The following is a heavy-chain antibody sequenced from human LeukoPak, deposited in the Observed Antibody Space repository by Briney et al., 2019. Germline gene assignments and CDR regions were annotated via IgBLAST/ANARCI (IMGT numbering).Heavy chain of an antibody. CDR2: INPSGGST. Sequence: GASVKVSCKASGYTFTSYYMHWVRQAPGQGLEWMGIINPSGGSTSYAQKFQGRVTMTRDTSTSTAYMELSRLRSDDTAVYYCARPGYSYATGWFDPWGQGTLVTVSS. CDR1: GYTFTSYY. J-gene: IGHJ5*02. CDR3: ARPGYSYATGWFDP. V-gene: IGHV1-46*01. D-gene: IGHD5-18*01.